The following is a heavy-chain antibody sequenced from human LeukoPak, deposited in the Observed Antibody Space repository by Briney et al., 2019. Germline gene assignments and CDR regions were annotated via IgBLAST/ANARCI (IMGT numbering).Heavy chain of an antibody. J-gene: IGHJ6*02. V-gene: IGHV4-4*07. CDR1: GGSISSYY. CDR3: ARERSSDFWSGYYSSLLGMDV. D-gene: IGHD3-3*01. CDR2: IYTSGST. Sequence: SETLSLTCTVSGGSISSYYWSWIRQPAGKGLGWIGRIYTSGSTNYNPSLKSRVTMSVDTSKNQFSLKLSSVTAADTAVYYCARERSSDFWSGYYSSLLGMDVWGQGTTVTVSS.